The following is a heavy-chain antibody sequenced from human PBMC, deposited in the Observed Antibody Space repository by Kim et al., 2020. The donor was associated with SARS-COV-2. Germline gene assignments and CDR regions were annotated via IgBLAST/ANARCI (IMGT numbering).Heavy chain of an antibody. V-gene: IGHV5-51*01. CDR3: ARRGGSYSPYYYYYYGMDV. CDR1: GYSFTSYW. CDR2: IYPGDSDT. D-gene: IGHD1-26*01. Sequence: GESLKISCKGSGYSFTSYWIGWVRQMPGKGLEWMGIIYPGDSDTRYSPSFQGQVTISADKSISTAYLQWSSLKASDTAMYYCARRGGSYSPYYYYYYGMDVWGQGTTVTVSS. J-gene: IGHJ6*02.